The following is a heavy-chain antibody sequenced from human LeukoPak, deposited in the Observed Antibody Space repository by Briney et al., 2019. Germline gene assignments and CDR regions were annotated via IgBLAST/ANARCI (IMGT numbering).Heavy chain of an antibody. CDR1: GGSISSYY. V-gene: IGHV4-59*01. J-gene: IGHJ3*02. CDR3: ARVEIGSGWSPDTFDI. D-gene: IGHD6-19*01. Sequence: PSETLSLTCTVSGGSISSYYWNWIRQPPGKGLEWIGYIYYSGSTSYNPSLKSRVTISVDTSKNQFSLKLISVTAADTAVYYCARVEIGSGWSPDTFDIWGQGTMVTVSS. CDR2: IYYSGST.